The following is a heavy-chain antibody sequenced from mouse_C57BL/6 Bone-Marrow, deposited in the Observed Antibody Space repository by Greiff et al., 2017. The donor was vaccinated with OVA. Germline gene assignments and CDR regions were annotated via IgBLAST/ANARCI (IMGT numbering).Heavy chain of an antibody. V-gene: IGHV1-81*01. J-gene: IGHJ2*01. Sequence: VKLMESGAELARPGASVKLSCKASGYTFTSYGISWVKQRTGQGLEWIGEIYPRSGNTYYNEKFKGKATLTADKSSSTAYMELRSLTSEDSAIYFCARYYYGSRDFDYWGQGTTLTVSS. CDR2: IYPRSGNT. D-gene: IGHD1-1*01. CDR3: ARYYYGSRDFDY. CDR1: GYTFTSYG.